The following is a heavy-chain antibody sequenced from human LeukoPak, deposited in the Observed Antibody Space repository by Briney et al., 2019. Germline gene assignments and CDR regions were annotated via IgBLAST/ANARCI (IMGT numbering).Heavy chain of an antibody. CDR1: GFTFNTYF. CDR3: ASGAASSFYYTLGY. J-gene: IGHJ4*02. V-gene: IGHV3-74*01. D-gene: IGHD3-22*01. CDR2: INSDGSST. Sequence: GGSLRLSCAASGFTFNTYFLHWVRQAPGKGLVWVSRINSDGSSTTYADSVKGRFTISRDNAKNTLYLQMNSLRAEDTVVYYCASGAASSFYYTLGYWGQGILVTVSS.